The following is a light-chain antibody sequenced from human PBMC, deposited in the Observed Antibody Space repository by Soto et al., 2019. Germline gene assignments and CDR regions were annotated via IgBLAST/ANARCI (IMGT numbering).Light chain of an antibody. Sequence: DIQMTQSPSTLSASVGDRATFACRSSQSISSWLAWYQQKPGKAPKLLIYDASSLESGVPSRFSGSGSGTEFTLTISSLQPDDFATYYCQQYNSYLWTFGQGTKVDIK. CDR3: QQYNSYLWT. J-gene: IGKJ1*01. CDR2: DAS. V-gene: IGKV1-5*01. CDR1: QSISSW.